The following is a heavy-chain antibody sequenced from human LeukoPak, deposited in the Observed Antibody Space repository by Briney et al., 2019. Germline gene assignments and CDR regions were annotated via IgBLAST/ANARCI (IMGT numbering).Heavy chain of an antibody. CDR2: INPSGGST. CDR1: GYSFTSYY. V-gene: IGHV1-46*01. J-gene: IGHJ3*02. D-gene: IGHD1-26*01. CDR3: ARAPGSHGAFDI. Sequence: GESLKISCKGSGYSFTSYYMHWVRQAPGQGLEWMGIINPSGGSTSYAQKFQGRVTMTRDMSTSTVYMELSSLRSEDTAVYYCARAPGSHGAFDIWGQGTMVTVSS.